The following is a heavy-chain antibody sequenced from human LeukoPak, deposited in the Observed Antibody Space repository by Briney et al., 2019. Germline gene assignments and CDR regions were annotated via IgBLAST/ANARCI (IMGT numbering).Heavy chain of an antibody. J-gene: IGHJ4*02. D-gene: IGHD4-23*01. CDR3: ARDLRGNRDC. CDR1: GFSFSTYW. V-gene: IGHV3-74*01. Sequence: PGGSLRLSCAASGFSFSTYWVHWVRQAPGQGLVWVSRINPDGSTTDYADSVKGRFTISRDNAKNMLYLQMNSLRAEDTAVYFCARDLRGNRDCWGQGTLVTVSS. CDR2: INPDGSTT.